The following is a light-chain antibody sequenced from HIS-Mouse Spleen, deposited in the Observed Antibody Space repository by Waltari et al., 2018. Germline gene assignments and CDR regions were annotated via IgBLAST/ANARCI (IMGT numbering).Light chain of an antibody. CDR2: EDS. Sequence: SYELTQPPSVSVSPGQTARITCSGDALPNKYAYWYQQKSGQAPVLVIYEDSKRPSGNPERFAGSSSGTMATLTISGAQVEDEADYYCYSTDSSGNHRVFGGGTKLTVL. J-gene: IGLJ2*01. CDR3: YSTDSSGNHRV. CDR1: ALPNKY. V-gene: IGLV3-10*01.